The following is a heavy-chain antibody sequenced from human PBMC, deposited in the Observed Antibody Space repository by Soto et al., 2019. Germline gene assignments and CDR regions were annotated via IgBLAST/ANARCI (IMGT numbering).Heavy chain of an antibody. Sequence: SVKVSCKASGGSFSSFAFSWVRQAPGQGLEWMGGIIPMFGSANYAQEFLGRVTFTADESTSTAYMELSSLRSEDTAVYYCARDKRGSLGGMDVWGQGTTVTVSS. D-gene: IGHD3-10*01. CDR1: GGSFSSFA. J-gene: IGHJ6*02. CDR2: IIPMFGSA. V-gene: IGHV1-69*13. CDR3: ARDKRGSLGGMDV.